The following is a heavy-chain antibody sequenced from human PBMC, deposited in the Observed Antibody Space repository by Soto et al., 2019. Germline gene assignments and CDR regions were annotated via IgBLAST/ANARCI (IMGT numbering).Heavy chain of an antibody. D-gene: IGHD4-17*01. Sequence: EVQLVESGGGLVKPGGSLRLSCAASGFPFSSYTMNWVRQAPGKGLEWVSSISSSTTYIFYADSVKGRFTISRDNAKNSLYLQMNSRRAEDTAVYYCARDPPRHYGDYGRDYGGQGILVTVSS. J-gene: IGHJ4*02. CDR1: GFPFSSYT. CDR3: ARDPPRHYGDYGRDY. CDR2: ISSSTTYI. V-gene: IGHV3-21*01.